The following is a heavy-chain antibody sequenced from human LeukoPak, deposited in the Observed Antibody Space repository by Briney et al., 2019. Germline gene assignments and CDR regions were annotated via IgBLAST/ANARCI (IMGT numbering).Heavy chain of an antibody. D-gene: IGHD4-17*01. CDR3: ARLSTVTTWFDP. Sequence: GASVKVSCKASGYTFTGYYMHWVRQAPGKGLEWMGWINPNSGSTNYAQKFQGRVTMTRDTSISTAYMEMSRLRSDDTAVYYCARLSTVTTWFDPWGPGTLVTVSS. V-gene: IGHV1-2*02. CDR2: INPNSGST. J-gene: IGHJ5*02. CDR1: GYTFTGYY.